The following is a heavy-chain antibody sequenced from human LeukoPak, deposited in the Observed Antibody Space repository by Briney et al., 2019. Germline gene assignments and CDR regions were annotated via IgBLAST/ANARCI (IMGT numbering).Heavy chain of an antibody. V-gene: IGHV3-23*01. J-gene: IGHJ4*02. CDR3: AKDPFDSSGYYLLNFDY. CDR1: GFTFSSYA. CDR2: ISGSGGST. Sequence: GGSLRLSCAASGFTFSSYAMSWVRQAPGKRLEWVSAISGSGGSTYYADSVKGRFTISRDNSKNTLYLQMNSLRAEDTAVYYCAKDPFDSSGYYLLNFDYWGQGTLVTVSS. D-gene: IGHD3-22*01.